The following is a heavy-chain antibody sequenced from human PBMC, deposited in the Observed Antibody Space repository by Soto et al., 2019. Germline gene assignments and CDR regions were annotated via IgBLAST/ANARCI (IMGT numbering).Heavy chain of an antibody. V-gene: IGHV4-31*03. D-gene: IGHD1-7*01. CDR1: GGSISSGGYY. Sequence: SETLSLTCTVSGGSISSGGYYWSWIRQHPGKGLEWIGYIYYSGSTYYNPSLKSRVTISVDTSKNHFSLKLSSVTAADTAVYYCAGDRPITGTTVYYGIDVWGQGTTVTVSS. CDR3: AGDRPITGTTVYYGIDV. CDR2: IYYSGST. J-gene: IGHJ6*02.